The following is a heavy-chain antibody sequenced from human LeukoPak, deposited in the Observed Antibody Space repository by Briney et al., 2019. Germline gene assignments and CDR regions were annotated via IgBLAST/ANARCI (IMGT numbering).Heavy chain of an antibody. CDR1: GFTFSSYG. CDR2: IWYDGSNK. D-gene: IGHD3-22*01. V-gene: IGHV3-33*01. J-gene: IGHJ4*02. CDR3: ARDPNHYDSSGCDY. Sequence: GGSLRLSCAASGFTFSSYGMHWVRQAPGKGLEWVAVIWYDGSNKYYADSVKGRFTISRDNSKNTLYLQMNSLRAEDTAVYYCARDPNHYDSSGCDYWGQGTLVTVSS.